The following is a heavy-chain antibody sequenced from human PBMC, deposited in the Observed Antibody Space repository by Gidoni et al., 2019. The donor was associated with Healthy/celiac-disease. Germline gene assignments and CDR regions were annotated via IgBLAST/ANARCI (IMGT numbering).Heavy chain of an antibody. Sequence: QVQLVQSGAEVKKPGASVKVSCKASGYTFTSYDINWVRQATGQGLEWMGWMNPNSGNTGYAQKFQGRVTMTRNTSISTAYMELSSLRSEDTAVYYCAIGRESSSWYLKHDAFDIWGQGTMVTVSS. D-gene: IGHD6-13*01. CDR1: GYTFTSYD. J-gene: IGHJ3*02. CDR2: MNPNSGNT. CDR3: AIGRESSSWYLKHDAFDI. V-gene: IGHV1-8*01.